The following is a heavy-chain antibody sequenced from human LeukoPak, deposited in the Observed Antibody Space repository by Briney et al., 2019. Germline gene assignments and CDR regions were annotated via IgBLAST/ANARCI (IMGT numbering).Heavy chain of an antibody. CDR3: ARGGYCTNGVCYLGYYMDV. Sequence: PSETLSLTCTVSGGSISSYSYYWGWIRQPPGKGLEWIGSIYYSGSTYYNPFLKSRVTISVDTSKNQFSLKLSSVTAADTAVYYCARGGYCTNGVCYLGYYMDVWGKGTTVTVSS. J-gene: IGHJ6*03. D-gene: IGHD2-8*01. V-gene: IGHV4-39*07. CDR2: IYYSGST. CDR1: GGSISSYSYY.